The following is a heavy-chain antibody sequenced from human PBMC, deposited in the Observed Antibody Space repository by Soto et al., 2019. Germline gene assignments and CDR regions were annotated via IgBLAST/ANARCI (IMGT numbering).Heavy chain of an antibody. Sequence: QVQLVQSGPEVKKPGASVKVSCKASGYTFTSHGISWVRQAPGQGLEWMGWISGYTGDTNYAQKVQGRVSMTTDTSTSTAYMELKSLRSDDTAVYFCARGKEYSNGWSDYWGQGTLITVSS. D-gene: IGHD6-19*01. V-gene: IGHV1-18*01. CDR2: ISGYTGDT. J-gene: IGHJ4*02. CDR3: ARGKEYSNGWSDY. CDR1: GYTFTSHG.